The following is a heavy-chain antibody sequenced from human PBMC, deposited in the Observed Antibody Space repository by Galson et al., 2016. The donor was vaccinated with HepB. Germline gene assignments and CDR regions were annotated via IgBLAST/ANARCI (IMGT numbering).Heavy chain of an antibody. V-gene: IGHV1-46*01. J-gene: IGHJ4*02. D-gene: IGHD1-7*01. CDR1: GDTLSNHY. Sequence: SVKVSCKASGDTLSNHYLPWVRQAPGQGLEWVGVINPSDGTPNCAERFKGRVTLTRDTSTPSFYMELGSLRYEDTAEYFFAREIGGTSYFEYWGQGTLVTVSS. CDR2: INPSDGTP. CDR3: AREIGGTSYFEY.